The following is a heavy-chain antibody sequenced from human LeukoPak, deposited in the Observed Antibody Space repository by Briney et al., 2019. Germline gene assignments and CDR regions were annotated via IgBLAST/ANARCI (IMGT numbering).Heavy chain of an antibody. J-gene: IGHJ6*02. CDR2: ISSSSSTI. D-gene: IGHD2-2*01. Sequence: GGSLRLSCAASGFTFSSYSMNWVRQAPGKGLEWVSYISSSSSTIYYADSVKGRFTISRDNAKNSLYLQMNSLRAEDTAVYYCAREPIYCSSTSRYGPYYYYGMDVWGQGTTVTVSS. CDR3: AREPIYCSSTSRYGPYYYYGMDV. CDR1: GFTFSSYS. V-gene: IGHV3-48*01.